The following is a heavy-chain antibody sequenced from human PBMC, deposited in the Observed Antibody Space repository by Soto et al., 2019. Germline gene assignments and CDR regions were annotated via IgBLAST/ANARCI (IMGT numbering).Heavy chain of an antibody. CDR1: GFTVSSNY. CDR2: IYSGGST. Sequence: PGGSLRLSCAAFGFTVSSNYMSWVRQAPGKGLEWVSVIYSGGSTYYADSVKGRFTISRDNSKNTLYLQMNSLRAEDTAVYYCARDLIAAAGSVNGLDYWGQGTLVTVSS. J-gene: IGHJ4*02. CDR3: ARDLIAAAGSVNGLDY. D-gene: IGHD6-13*01. V-gene: IGHV3-66*01.